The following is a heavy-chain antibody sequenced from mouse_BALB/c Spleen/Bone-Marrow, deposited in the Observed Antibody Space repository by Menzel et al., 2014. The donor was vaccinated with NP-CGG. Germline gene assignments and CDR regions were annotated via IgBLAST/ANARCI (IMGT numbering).Heavy chain of an antibody. Sequence: EVKLLESGPELVKPGASVKLSCKASGYSFTGYFMNWVMQSHGKSLEWIGRINPYNGDTFYNQKFKGKATLTVDKSSSXTHMEHRSLASEDSAVYYCASSFITTAYYFDYWGQGTTLTVSS. CDR1: GYSFTGYF. J-gene: IGHJ2*01. CDR3: ASSFITTAYYFDY. V-gene: IGHV1-20*02. D-gene: IGHD1-2*01. CDR2: INPYNGDT.